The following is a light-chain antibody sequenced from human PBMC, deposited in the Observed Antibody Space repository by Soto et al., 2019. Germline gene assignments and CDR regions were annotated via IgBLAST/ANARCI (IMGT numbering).Light chain of an antibody. Sequence: QSPQSMSTLSASVVDRVTITVRASQGIRNDLGWYQQKPGKAPKLLIYAAYSLQSWVPSRFSGSGSGTDFTLTIRSMHTEDLENYYCLEDYNYQRKFGQGTTVDIK. CDR1: QGIRND. J-gene: IGKJ1*01. CDR2: AAY. V-gene: IGKV1-6*01. CDR3: LEDYNYQRK.